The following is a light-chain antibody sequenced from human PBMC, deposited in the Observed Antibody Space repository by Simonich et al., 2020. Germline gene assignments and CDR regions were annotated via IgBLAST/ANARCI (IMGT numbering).Light chain of an antibody. J-gene: IGLJ3*02. CDR3: CSYAGSSTWV. V-gene: IGLV2-23*01. Sequence: QSALTQPASVSGSPGQSITISCTGTSSDVGSYNLVSWYQQHPGKAPNLMIYEGSNRTSGVSNRFSGSKSGNTASLTISGLQAEDEADYYCCSYAGSSTWVFGGGTKLTVL. CDR1: SSDVGSYNL. CDR2: EGS.